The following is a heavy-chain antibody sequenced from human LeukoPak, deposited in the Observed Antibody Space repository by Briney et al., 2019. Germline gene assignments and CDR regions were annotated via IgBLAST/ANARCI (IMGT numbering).Heavy chain of an antibody. CDR2: INSDGSWT. Sequence: GGSLRLSCAASGNYWMHWVRQAPGKGLVWVSHINSDGSWTSYADSVKGRFTISRDNGKNSLYLQMNSLRAEDTAVYYCARAYSSGWYAPLDYWGQGTLVTVSS. J-gene: IGHJ4*02. D-gene: IGHD6-19*01. V-gene: IGHV3-74*01. CDR3: ARAYSSGWYAPLDY. CDR1: GNYW.